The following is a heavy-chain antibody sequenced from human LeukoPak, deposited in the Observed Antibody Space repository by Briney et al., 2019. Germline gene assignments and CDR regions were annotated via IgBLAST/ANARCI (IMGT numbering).Heavy chain of an antibody. D-gene: IGHD3-9*01. CDR1: GYTFTSYY. CDR2: INPNSGGT. CDR3: ARVNYDILTGYSYFDY. V-gene: IGHV1-2*02. J-gene: IGHJ4*02. Sequence: GASVKVSCKASGYTFTSYYTHWVRQAPGQGLEWMGWINPNSGGTNYAQKFQGRVTMTRDTSISTAYMELSRLRSDDTAVYYCARVNYDILTGYSYFDYWGQGTLVTVSS.